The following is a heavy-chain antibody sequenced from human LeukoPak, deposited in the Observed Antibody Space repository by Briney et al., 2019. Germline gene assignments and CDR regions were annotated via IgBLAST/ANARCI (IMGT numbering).Heavy chain of an antibody. D-gene: IGHD6-13*01. Sequence: GASVKVSCKASRYTFTGYYMHWVRQAPGQGLEWMGRINPNSGGTNYAQKFQGRVTMTRDTSISTAYMELSRLRSDDTAVYYCARGIAAAGTVDGAFDIWGQGTMVTVSS. CDR3: ARGIAAAGTVDGAFDI. CDR2: INPNSGGT. V-gene: IGHV1-2*06. CDR1: RYTFTGYY. J-gene: IGHJ3*02.